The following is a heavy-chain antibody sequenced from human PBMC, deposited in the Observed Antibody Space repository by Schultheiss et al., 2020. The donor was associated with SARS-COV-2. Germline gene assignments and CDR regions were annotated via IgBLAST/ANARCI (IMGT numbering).Heavy chain of an antibody. J-gene: IGHJ4*02. D-gene: IGHD5-12*01. V-gene: IGHV3-21*04. CDR2: INPSTGYI. CDR3: AKDLPVKWLGLDS. CDR1: GFTFSSYS. Sequence: GGSLRLSCAASGFTFSSYSMNWVRQAPGKGLEWVSSINPSTGYIFYADSVKGRFTISRDNAKNSLYLQMNSLNAGDTAVYYCAKDLPVKWLGLDSWGRGTLVTVSS.